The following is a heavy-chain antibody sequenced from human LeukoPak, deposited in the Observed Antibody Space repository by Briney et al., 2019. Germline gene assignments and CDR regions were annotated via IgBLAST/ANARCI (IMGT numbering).Heavy chain of an antibody. J-gene: IGHJ4*02. CDR3: ARIRGYCSSTSCYSWDFYQVFLFDY. Sequence: SGPVLVKPTETLTLTCTVSGFSLSNARMGVSWIRQLPGKALEWLAHIFSNDETSYSTSLKSRLTISKDTSKSQVVLTMTNMDPVDTATYYRARIRGYCSSTSCYSWDFYQVFLFDYWGQGTLVTVSS. V-gene: IGHV2-26*01. CDR1: GFSLSNARMG. CDR2: IFSNDET. D-gene: IGHD2-2*01.